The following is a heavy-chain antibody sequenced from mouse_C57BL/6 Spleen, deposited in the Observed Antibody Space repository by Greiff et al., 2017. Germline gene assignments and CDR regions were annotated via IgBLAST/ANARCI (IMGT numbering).Heavy chain of an antibody. CDR2: IHPNSGST. CDR1: GYTFTSYW. J-gene: IGHJ2*01. V-gene: IGHV1-64*01. Sequence: QVHVKQPGAELVKPGASVKLSCKASGYTFTSYWMHWVKQRPGQGLEWIGMIHPNSGSTNYNEKFKSKATLTVDKSSSTAYMQLSSLTSEDSAVYYCARSGDGWGDYWGQGTTLTVSS. D-gene: IGHD2-3*01. CDR3: ARSGDGWGDY.